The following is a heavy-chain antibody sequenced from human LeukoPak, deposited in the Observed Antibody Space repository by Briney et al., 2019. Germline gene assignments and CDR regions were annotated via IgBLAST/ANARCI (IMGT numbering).Heavy chain of an antibody. CDR2: ISSSSSTI. CDR3: ARDRGASRVEPYSGGSCYFRFPYYQFDP. Sequence: GGSLRLSCAASGFTFSSYSMNWVRQAPGKGLEWVSSISSSSSTIYYADSVRGRFTISRDNARNSLYLQMNSLRAEDTAVYYCARDRGASRVEPYSGGSCYFRFPYYQFDPWGQGTLVTVSS. CDR1: GFTFSSYS. D-gene: IGHD2-15*01. J-gene: IGHJ5*02. V-gene: IGHV3-48*04.